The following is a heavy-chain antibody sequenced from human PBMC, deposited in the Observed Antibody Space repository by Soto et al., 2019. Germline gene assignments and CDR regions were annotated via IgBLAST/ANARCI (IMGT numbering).Heavy chain of an antibody. CDR3: TGAYYYDSSGYAFDI. CDR1: GFTFSGSA. J-gene: IGHJ3*02. V-gene: IGHV3-73*01. D-gene: IGHD3-22*01. Sequence: PGVSLRLSCAASGFTFSGSAMHWVRQASGKGLEWVGRIRSKANSYATAYAASVKGRFTISRDDSKNTAYLQMNSLKTEDTAVYYCTGAYYYDSSGYAFDIWGQGTMVTVSS. CDR2: IRSKANSYAT.